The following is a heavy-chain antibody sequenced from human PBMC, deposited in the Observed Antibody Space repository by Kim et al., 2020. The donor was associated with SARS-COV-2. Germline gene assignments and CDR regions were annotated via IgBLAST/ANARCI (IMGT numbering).Heavy chain of an antibody. CDR2: IYPRDSDT. Sequence: GESLKISCEASGYSFTSYWIGWVRQMPGKGLEWMAIIYPRDSDTIYRPSLQGHVTISVDKSINTAYLHRSSLKASDTGMHYCVRDYYGTLDYWGQGTQVT. CDR3: VRDYYGTLDY. CDR1: GYSFTSYW. D-gene: IGHD3-16*01. J-gene: IGHJ4*02. V-gene: IGHV5-51*01.